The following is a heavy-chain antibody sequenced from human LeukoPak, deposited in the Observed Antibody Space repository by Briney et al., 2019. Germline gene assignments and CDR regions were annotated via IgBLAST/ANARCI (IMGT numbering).Heavy chain of an antibody. CDR2: IYYSGST. Sequence: SETLSLTCTVSGGSISSSSYYWGWIRQPPGKGLEWIGSIYYSGSTYYNPSLKSRVTISVDTSKNQFSLKLSSVTAADTAVYYCARHLDYDILTGYSKGYNWFDPWGQGTLVTVSS. CDR1: GGSISSSSYY. V-gene: IGHV4-39*01. D-gene: IGHD3-9*01. CDR3: ARHLDYDILTGYSKGYNWFDP. J-gene: IGHJ5*02.